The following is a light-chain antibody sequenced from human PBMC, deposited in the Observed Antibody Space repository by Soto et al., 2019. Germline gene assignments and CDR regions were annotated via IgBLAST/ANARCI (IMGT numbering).Light chain of an antibody. CDR3: LQYDNHSWT. J-gene: IGKJ1*01. Sequence: DIQMTQSPSTLSQSIGDRVTITCRASRSISDWVAWYQHKPGKAPKLLIFDASTLKSGVPSRFSGSGSGTEFTLTISSLQPDDVATYYCLQYDNHSWTFGQGTKVEI. CDR2: DAS. V-gene: IGKV1-5*01. CDR1: RSISDW.